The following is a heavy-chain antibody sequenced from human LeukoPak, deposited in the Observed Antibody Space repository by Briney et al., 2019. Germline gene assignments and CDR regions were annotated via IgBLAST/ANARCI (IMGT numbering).Heavy chain of an antibody. Sequence: GGSLRLSCAASGFTVSSNYMSWVRQAPGKGLEWVAKINQDGSDKYYADSVKGRFSISRDNTRNSVFLQMNSLRVEDTAIYYCVRGNSAAAWGQGTLVTVSS. CDR3: VRGNSAAA. V-gene: IGHV3-7*01. J-gene: IGHJ5*02. D-gene: IGHD6-25*01. CDR1: GFTVSSNY. CDR2: INQDGSDK.